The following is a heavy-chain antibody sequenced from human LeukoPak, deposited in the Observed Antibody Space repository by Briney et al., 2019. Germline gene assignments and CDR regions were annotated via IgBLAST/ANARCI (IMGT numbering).Heavy chain of an antibody. V-gene: IGHV4-34*01. D-gene: IGHD6-13*01. CDR3: ARHPAAGRYNWLDP. Sequence: PSETLSLTCAVYGGSFSGYYWSWIRQPPGKVLEWIGEINHSGSTNYNPSLKSRVTISVDTSKNQFSLKLSSVTAADTAVYYCARHPAAGRYNWLDPWGQGTLVTVSS. J-gene: IGHJ5*02. CDR2: INHSGST. CDR1: GGSFSGYY.